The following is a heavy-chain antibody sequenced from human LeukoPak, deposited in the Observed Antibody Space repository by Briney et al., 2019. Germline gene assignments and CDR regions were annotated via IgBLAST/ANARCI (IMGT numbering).Heavy chain of an antibody. CDR1: GFTFSNYA. Sequence: GGSLRLSCAASGFTFSNYAMNWVRQAPGKGLEWVAVIWYDGSNEYYADSVKGRFTISRDNSKNTLYLQMNSLRAEDSAVYFCARDSASIAAAVYWYFDLWGRGTLVTVSS. D-gene: IGHD6-13*01. V-gene: IGHV3-33*08. CDR2: IWYDGSNE. CDR3: ARDSASIAAAVYWYFDL. J-gene: IGHJ2*01.